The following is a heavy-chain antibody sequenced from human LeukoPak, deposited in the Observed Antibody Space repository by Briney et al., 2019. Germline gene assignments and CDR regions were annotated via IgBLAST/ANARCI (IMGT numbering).Heavy chain of an antibody. CDR2: INSDGSGT. J-gene: IGHJ4*02. CDR3: TRGGAYSAHPLPY. CDR1: GFTFSSYW. Sequence: GGSLRLSCAASGFTFSSYWMHWVRQAPGKGLVWVSHINSDGSGTNYADSVKGRFTISRDNAKSTLYLQMDSLRAEDTAVYYCTRGGAYSAHPLPYWGQGTLVTVSS. D-gene: IGHD5-12*01. V-gene: IGHV3-74*01.